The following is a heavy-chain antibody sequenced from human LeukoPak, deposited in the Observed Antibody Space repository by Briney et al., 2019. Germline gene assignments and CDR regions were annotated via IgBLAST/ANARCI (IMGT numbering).Heavy chain of an antibody. D-gene: IGHD4-23*01. Sequence: GGSLRLSCAASGFTFDDYAMHWVRQAPGKGLEWVSGISWNSGSIGYVDSVKGRFTISRDNAKNSLYLQMNSLRAEDTALYYCAKDATTVVTGGWYFDLWGRGTLVTVSS. CDR3: AKDATTVVTGGWYFDL. CDR2: ISWNSGSI. V-gene: IGHV3-9*01. J-gene: IGHJ2*01. CDR1: GFTFDDYA.